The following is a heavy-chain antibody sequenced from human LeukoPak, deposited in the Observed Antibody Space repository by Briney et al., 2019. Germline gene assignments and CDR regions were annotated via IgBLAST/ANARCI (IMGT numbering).Heavy chain of an antibody. CDR3: AKTQVVYYFDY. CDR1: GFSFSSYA. V-gene: IGHV3-23*01. Sequence: GGSLRLSCVTSGFSFSSYAMSWVRQAPGKGLEWVSGISAAGGNSFYADSVKGRFTISRDNSNNTLHLQMNNMRVEDTAVYYCAKTQVVYYFDYWGQGNLVTV. CDR2: ISAAGGNS. J-gene: IGHJ4*02. D-gene: IGHD2-8*02.